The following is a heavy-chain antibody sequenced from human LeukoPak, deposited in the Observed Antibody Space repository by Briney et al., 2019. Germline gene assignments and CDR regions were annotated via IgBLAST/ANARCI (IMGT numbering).Heavy chain of an antibody. CDR1: GFTFSSYA. D-gene: IGHD6-13*01. CDR2: ISGSGGST. J-gene: IGHJ6*03. V-gene: IGHV3-23*01. Sequence: PGGSLRLSCAAPGFTFSSYAMSWVRQAPGKGLEWVSAISGSGGSTYYADSVKGRFTISRDNSKNTLYLQMSSLRAEDTAVYYCAKSGYSSSWYRNYYYYMDVWGKGTTVTVSS. CDR3: AKSGYSSSWYRNYYYYMDV.